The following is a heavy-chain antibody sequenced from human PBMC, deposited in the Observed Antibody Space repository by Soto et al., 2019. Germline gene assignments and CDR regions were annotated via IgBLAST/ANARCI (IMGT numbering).Heavy chain of an antibody. D-gene: IGHD1-26*01. Sequence: GGSLRLSCAASGFTFSSYGMHWVRQAPGKGLEWVAVIWYDGSNKYYADSVKGLFTIPRNNSKNTLYLQMDILRAEDTAVYYGARVSEVLVSLEYWGQGTLVTVSS. V-gene: IGHV3-33*01. CDR1: GFTFSSYG. J-gene: IGHJ4*02. CDR3: ARVSEVLVSLEY. CDR2: IWYDGSNK.